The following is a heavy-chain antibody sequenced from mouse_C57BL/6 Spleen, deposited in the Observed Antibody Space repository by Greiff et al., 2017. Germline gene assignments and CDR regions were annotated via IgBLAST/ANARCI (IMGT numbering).Heavy chain of an antibody. CDR3: ARVPEVGYYFDY. Sequence: QVQLQQSGTELVKPGASVKLSCKASGYTFTSYWMHWVKQRPGQGLEWIGNINPSNGGTNYNEKFKSKATLTVDKSSSTAYMQLSSLTSEDSAVYYCARVPEVGYYFDYWGQGTTLTVSS. D-gene: IGHD2-2*01. J-gene: IGHJ2*01. CDR2: INPSNGGT. CDR1: GYTFTSYW. V-gene: IGHV1-53*01.